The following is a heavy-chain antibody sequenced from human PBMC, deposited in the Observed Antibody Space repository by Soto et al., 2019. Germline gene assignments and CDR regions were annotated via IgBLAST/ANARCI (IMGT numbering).Heavy chain of an antibody. CDR1: GFTFSSYA. Sequence: GGSLRLSCAASGFTFSSYAMSWVRQAPGKGLEWVSAISGSGGSTYYADSVKGRFTISRDNSENTLYLQMNSLRAEDTAVYYCAKDWGELLFSYAFDIWGQGTMVTVSS. CDR2: ISGSGGST. CDR3: AKDWGELLFSYAFDI. J-gene: IGHJ3*02. V-gene: IGHV3-23*01. D-gene: IGHD1-26*01.